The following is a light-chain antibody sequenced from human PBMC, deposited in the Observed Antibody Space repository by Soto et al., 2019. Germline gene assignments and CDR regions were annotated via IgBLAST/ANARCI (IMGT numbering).Light chain of an antibody. CDR3: QQYNNWWT. CDR2: GAS. CDR1: QSVGSNY. Sequence: EIVLTQSPGTLSLSPGERATLSCRASQSVGSNYLAWYQQKPGQAPRLLISGASNRATGTPDRFRGSGSGTDFTLTISSLQSEDFGVYYCQQYNNWWTFGQGTKVDIK. J-gene: IGKJ1*01. V-gene: IGKV3-20*01.